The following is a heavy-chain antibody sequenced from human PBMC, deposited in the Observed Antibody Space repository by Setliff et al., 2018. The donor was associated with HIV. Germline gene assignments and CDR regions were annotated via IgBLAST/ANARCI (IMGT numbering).Heavy chain of an antibody. J-gene: IGHJ5*02. CDR2: IYNSGYT. D-gene: IGHD6-19*01. Sequence: ASETLSLTCKVSGAPISSYYWNWIRQPPGKGLEWIGYIYNSGYTNYKPSLKSRVTISLDTSKNQFSLKLGSVTPADTAVYYCARGRGSSPYRWFDPWGQGTLVTVSS. V-gene: IGHV4-59*12. CDR3: ARGRGSSPYRWFDP. CDR1: GAPISSYY.